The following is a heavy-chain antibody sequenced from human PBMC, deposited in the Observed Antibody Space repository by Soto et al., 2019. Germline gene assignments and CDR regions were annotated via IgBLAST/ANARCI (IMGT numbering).Heavy chain of an antibody. J-gene: IGHJ6*02. CDR3: ARICISTSCYYYYGMDV. Sequence: TLSLTCTVSGGSISSYYWSWIRQPPGKALEWLARIDWDDDKYYSTSLETRLTISKDTSKNQVVLTMTNMDPVDTATYYCARICISTSCYYYYGMDVWGQGTTVTSP. D-gene: IGHD2-2*01. CDR2: IDWDDDK. V-gene: IGHV2-70*11. CDR1: GGSISSYYW.